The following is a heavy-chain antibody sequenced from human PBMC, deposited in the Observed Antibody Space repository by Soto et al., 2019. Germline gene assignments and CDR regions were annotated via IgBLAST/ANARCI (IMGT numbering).Heavy chain of an antibody. D-gene: IGHD3-10*01. Sequence: GESLKISCKGSGYSFTSYWIGWVRQMPGKGPEWMGIIYPGDSDTRYSPSFHGQVTISADKSFSTAYLQWSSLKASDTAMYYCAGGGVRGVITRTRDYYGMDVWGQGTTVTVSS. CDR2: IYPGDSDT. J-gene: IGHJ6*02. V-gene: IGHV5-51*01. CDR1: GYSFTSYW. CDR3: AGGGVRGVITRTRDYYGMDV.